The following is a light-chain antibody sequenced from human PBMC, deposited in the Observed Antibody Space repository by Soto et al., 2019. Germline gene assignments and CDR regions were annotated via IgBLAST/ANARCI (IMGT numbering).Light chain of an antibody. Sequence: QSALTQPASVSGSPGQSITISCTGTRSDVGGYNYVSWYQLHPGKAPKFMIYEVSNRPSGVSNRFSGSKSGNTASLTISGLQAEDEADYYCSSYTSSGTLVFGGGTKLTVL. J-gene: IGLJ3*02. V-gene: IGLV2-14*01. CDR3: SSYTSSGTLV. CDR1: RSDVGGYNY. CDR2: EVS.